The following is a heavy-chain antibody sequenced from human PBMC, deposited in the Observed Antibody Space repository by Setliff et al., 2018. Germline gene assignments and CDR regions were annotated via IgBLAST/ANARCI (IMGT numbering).Heavy chain of an antibody. J-gene: IGHJ4*02. Sequence: SVKVSCKASGGTFSSYAISWVRQAPGQGLEWMGGIIPILGIANYAQKFQGRVTITADESTSTAYMELSNLRSEDTAVYYCAAHSGYSGSYRYWGQGTLVTVSS. CDR2: IIPILGIA. D-gene: IGHD1-26*01. CDR1: GGTFSSYA. CDR3: AAHSGYSGSYRY. V-gene: IGHV1-69*10.